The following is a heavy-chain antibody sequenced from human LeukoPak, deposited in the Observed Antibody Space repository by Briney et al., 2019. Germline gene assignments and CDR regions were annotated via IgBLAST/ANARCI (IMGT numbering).Heavy chain of an antibody. J-gene: IGHJ6*02. D-gene: IGHD3-3*01. Sequence: GGSLRLSCVASGFPFSSYWMTWVRQAPGKGLEWVANIKQDGSKKSYVDSVKGRFTISRDNAKNSLYLQMNSLRAEDTAVYYCARDLNYDFWSGYYYPDYGMDVWGQGTTVTVSS. V-gene: IGHV3-7*01. CDR2: IKQDGSKK. CDR1: GFPFSSYW. CDR3: ARDLNYDFWSGYYYPDYGMDV.